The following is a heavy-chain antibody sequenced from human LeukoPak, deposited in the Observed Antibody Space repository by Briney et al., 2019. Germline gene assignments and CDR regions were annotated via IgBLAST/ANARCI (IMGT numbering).Heavy chain of an antibody. CDR3: VRGPYGSSISNWFDP. CDR2: IYYNGDT. Sequence: SETLSLTCSVSGGSITGYSWSWIRQTPGKGLEWIGYIYYNGDTHYNPSLNSRLSMSVDTPNKQFSLNLRPVTAADTAVYYCVRGPYGSSISNWFDPWGQGLLVTVSS. CDR1: GGSITGYS. D-gene: IGHD3-10*01. V-gene: IGHV4-59*01. J-gene: IGHJ5*02.